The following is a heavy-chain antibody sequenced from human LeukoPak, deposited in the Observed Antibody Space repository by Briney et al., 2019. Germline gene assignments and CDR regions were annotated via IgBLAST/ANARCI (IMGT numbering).Heavy chain of an antibody. CDR3: ARDSHFDWLPPPRYYFDY. CDR2: IKQDGSEK. CDR1: GFTFSSYW. Sequence: PGGSLRLSCAASGFTFSSYWMSWVRQAPGKGLEWVANIKQDGSEKYYVDSVKGRFTISRDNAKNSLYLQMNSLRAEDTAVYYCARDSHFDWLPPPRYYFDYWGQGTLVTVSS. D-gene: IGHD3-9*01. J-gene: IGHJ4*02. V-gene: IGHV3-7*01.